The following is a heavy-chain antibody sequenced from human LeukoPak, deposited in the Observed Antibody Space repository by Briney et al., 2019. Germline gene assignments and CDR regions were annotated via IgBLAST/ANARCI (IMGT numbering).Heavy chain of an antibody. CDR3: ARGGWSIDF. J-gene: IGHJ2*01. CDR2: IQSTGNT. Sequence: SETLSLTCTVSGGSMSGYYWSWIRQPPGKGPELIGYIQSTGNTGYNPSLKSRVTISVDTSKNQLSLGLRSVTTADTAVYYCARGGWSIDFWGRGTLVTVSS. CDR1: GGSMSGYY. D-gene: IGHD2-15*01. V-gene: IGHV4-59*01.